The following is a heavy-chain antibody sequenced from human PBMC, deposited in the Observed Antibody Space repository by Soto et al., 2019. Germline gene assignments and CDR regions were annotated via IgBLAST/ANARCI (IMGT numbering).Heavy chain of an antibody. CDR3: ARGFPPPFRGWYMNTHLRDAFDI. V-gene: IGHV4-34*01. CDR2: INHSGST. D-gene: IGHD6-19*01. CDR1: GGSFSGYY. Sequence: QVQLQQWGAGLLKPSETLSLTCAVYGGSFSGYYWSWIRQPPGKGLEWIGEINHSGSTNYNPSLKSRVTISVDTSKNQFSLKLSSVTAADTAVYYCARGFPPPFRGWYMNTHLRDAFDIWGQGTMVTVSS. J-gene: IGHJ3*02.